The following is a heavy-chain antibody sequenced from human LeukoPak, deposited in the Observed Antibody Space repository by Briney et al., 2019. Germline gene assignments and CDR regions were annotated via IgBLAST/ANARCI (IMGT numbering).Heavy chain of an antibody. V-gene: IGHV1-3*01. CDR3: VGGSLGY. CDR1: GYTFITSS. CDR2: ITVASGNA. Sequence: ASVKVSCKTLGYTFITSSIYWVRQAPGQRLEWLGWITVASGNARYSGNLQGRVTLTRDTSANTAYMELRNLKFEDTAVYYCVGGSLGYWGQGTLVTVSP. J-gene: IGHJ4*02.